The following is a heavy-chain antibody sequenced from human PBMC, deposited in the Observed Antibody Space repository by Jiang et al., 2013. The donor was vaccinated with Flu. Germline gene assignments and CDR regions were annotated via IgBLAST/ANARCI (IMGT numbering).Heavy chain of an antibody. D-gene: IGHD3-16*01. J-gene: IGHJ4*02. V-gene: IGHV3-9*01. Sequence: SGISWNSGSIGYADSVKGRFTISRDNAKNSLYLQMNSLRAEDTALYYCAKDNWGGGGDYYFDYWGQGTLVTVSS. CDR3: AKDNWGGGGDYYFDY. CDR2: ISWNSGSI.